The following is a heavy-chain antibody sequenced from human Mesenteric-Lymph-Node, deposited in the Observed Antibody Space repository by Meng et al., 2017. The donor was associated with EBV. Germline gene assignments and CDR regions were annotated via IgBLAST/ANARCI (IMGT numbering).Heavy chain of an antibody. Sequence: VQPQPWGAGLLKPWETLSLNCAVYGGSFSGFYWTWIRQSPGRDLEWIGEINHSGFSKYNPSLKSRLTISLDTSKNQVSLTLGSVTAADTAVYYCARIRSIWGTYQNYYFDSWGQGTLVTVSS. CDR2: INHSGFS. V-gene: IGHV4-34*01. CDR3: ARIRSIWGTYQNYYFDS. D-gene: IGHD3-16*02. J-gene: IGHJ4*02. CDR1: GGSFSGFY.